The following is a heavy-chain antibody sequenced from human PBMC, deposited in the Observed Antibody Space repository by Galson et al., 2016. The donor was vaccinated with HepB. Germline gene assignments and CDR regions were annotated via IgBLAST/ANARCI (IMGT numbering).Heavy chain of an antibody. V-gene: IGHV5-10-1*01. CDR2: IDPSDSYT. CDR1: GYNFITYW. D-gene: IGHD6-19*01. Sequence: SGAEVKKPGVSLRISCMGSGYNFITYWISWVRQMPGKGLEWMGSIDPSDSYTNYSPSFQGHVTISTDRSISTAYLQWSSLKASDTAIYYCAIRLYSSGSFDYWGQGTLVTVSS. J-gene: IGHJ4*02. CDR3: AIRLYSSGSFDY.